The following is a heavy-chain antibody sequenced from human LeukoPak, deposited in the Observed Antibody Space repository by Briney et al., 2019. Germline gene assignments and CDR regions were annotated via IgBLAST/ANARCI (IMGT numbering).Heavy chain of an antibody. D-gene: IGHD2-21*01. Sequence: SETLSLTCTVSGGSISSYYWNWIRQPPGKGLEWIGSIYYSGSTYYNPSLKSRVTISVDTSKNQFSLKLSSVTAADTAVYYCARGSLFNFDYWGQGTLVTVSS. J-gene: IGHJ4*02. CDR3: ARGSLFNFDY. CDR2: IYYSGST. V-gene: IGHV4-39*01. CDR1: GGSISSYY.